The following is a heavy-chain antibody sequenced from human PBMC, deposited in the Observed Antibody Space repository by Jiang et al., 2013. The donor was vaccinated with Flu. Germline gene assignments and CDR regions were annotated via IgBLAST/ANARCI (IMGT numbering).Heavy chain of an antibody. CDR3: ARVLLLWFGDLTPEWQTMDV. D-gene: IGHD3-10*01. CDR1: GGYISSGDYY. J-gene: IGHJ6*02. CDR2: IHYSANT. V-gene: IGHV4-30-4*08. Sequence: SGLVKPSQTLSLTCSVSGGYISSGDYYWSWIRQTPGKGLEWIGNIHYSANTYYNPSLESRVTISVDTSKNQFSLKLTSVTAADTAVYYCARVLLLWFGDLTPEWQTMDVWGQGTTVTVSS.